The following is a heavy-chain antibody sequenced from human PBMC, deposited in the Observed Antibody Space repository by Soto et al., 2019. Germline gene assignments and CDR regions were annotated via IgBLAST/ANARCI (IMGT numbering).Heavy chain of an antibody. D-gene: IGHD3-3*01. CDR3: ARVGAITIFGVETRAPKEETNYGMDV. CDR2: IYHSGST. CDR1: GGSISSSNW. V-gene: IGHV4-4*02. J-gene: IGHJ6*02. Sequence: SETLSLTCAVSGGSISSSNWWSWVRQPPGKGLEWIGEIYHSGSTNYNPSLKSRVTISVDKSKNQFSLKLSSVTAADTAVYYCARVGAITIFGVETRAPKEETNYGMDVWGQGTTVTVSS.